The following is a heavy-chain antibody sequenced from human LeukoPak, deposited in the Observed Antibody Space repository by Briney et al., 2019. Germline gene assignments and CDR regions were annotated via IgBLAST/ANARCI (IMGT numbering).Heavy chain of an antibody. D-gene: IGHD1-26*01. V-gene: IGHV4-59*08. CDR2: IYYTGST. CDR1: GGSISSYY. Sequence: SETLSLTCIVSGGSISSYYWSWIRQPPGKGLVWIAYIYYTGSTNYNPSLKSRVTISVDTSKNQLSLKLRSVTAADTAVYYCARQDSGTYLNPLDIWGQGTVVTVSS. CDR3: ARQDSGTYLNPLDI. J-gene: IGHJ3*02.